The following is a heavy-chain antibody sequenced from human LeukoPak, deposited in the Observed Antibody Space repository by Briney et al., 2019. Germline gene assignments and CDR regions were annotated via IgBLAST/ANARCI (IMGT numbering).Heavy chain of an antibody. Sequence: GASVKVSCKASGGTFTSYAISWVRQAPGQGLEWMGGIIPIFGTANYAQKFQGRVTITADKSTSTAYMELSRLRSDDTAVYYCARLAVTEAFDIWGQGTMVTVSS. J-gene: IGHJ3*02. CDR3: ARLAVTEAFDI. CDR1: GGTFTSYA. D-gene: IGHD4-17*01. V-gene: IGHV1-69*06. CDR2: IIPIFGTA.